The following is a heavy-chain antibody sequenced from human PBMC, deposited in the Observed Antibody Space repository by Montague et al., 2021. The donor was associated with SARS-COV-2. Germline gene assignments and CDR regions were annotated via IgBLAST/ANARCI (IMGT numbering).Heavy chain of an antibody. J-gene: IGHJ6*02. CDR2: IHQSESGRT. Sequence: SETLSLTCAVSGGSISSLEWWWLVRPPPGQGLGWVGEIHQSESGRTNYNPTLKSRVTITIDQSKHYFSLTLTSMTAAVTAVYYCGGTWVSFSPVGFWGQGTTVIVSS. V-gene: IGHV4-4*02. CDR3: GGTWVSFSPVGF. CDR1: GGSISSLEW. D-gene: IGHD2/OR15-2a*01.